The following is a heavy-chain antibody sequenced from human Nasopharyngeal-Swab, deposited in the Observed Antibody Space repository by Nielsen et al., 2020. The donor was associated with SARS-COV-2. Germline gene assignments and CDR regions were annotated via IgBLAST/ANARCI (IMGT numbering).Heavy chain of an antibody. CDR1: GFTFSSYA. Sequence: GESLKISCAASGFTFSSYAMHWVSQAPGKGPEYVSAISSNGGSTYYADSVKGRFTISRDNSKNTLYLQMGSLRAEDMAVYYCARDGGYSYGFSPNYGMDVWGQGTTVIVSS. V-gene: IGHV3-64*02. D-gene: IGHD5-18*01. J-gene: IGHJ6*02. CDR3: ARDGGYSYGFSPNYGMDV. CDR2: ISSNGGST.